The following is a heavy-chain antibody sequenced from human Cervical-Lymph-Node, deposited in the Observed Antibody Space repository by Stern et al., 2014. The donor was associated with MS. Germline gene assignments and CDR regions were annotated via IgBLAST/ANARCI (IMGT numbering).Heavy chain of an antibody. CDR2: TSYDGSNK. CDR3: AKDSGSTTTGDYFEY. V-gene: IGHV3-30*18. CDR1: GFTFSSFG. D-gene: IGHD3-10*01. J-gene: IGHJ4*02. Sequence: VQLEESGGGVVQPGRSLRLSCAASGFTFSSFGMHWVRPAPGKGLEWVAVTSYDGSNKYYADSVKGRFTISRDNSKNTLYLQMNSLRAEDTAVYYCAKDSGSTTTGDYFEYWGQGTLVTVSS.